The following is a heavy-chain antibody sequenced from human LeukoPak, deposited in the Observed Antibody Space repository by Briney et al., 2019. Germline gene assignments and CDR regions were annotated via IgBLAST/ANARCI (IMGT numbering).Heavy chain of an antibody. V-gene: IGHV4-34*01. CDR3: ARAVVVVAATARVKNFDY. J-gene: IGHJ4*02. CDR1: GGSFSGYY. D-gene: IGHD2-15*01. CDR2: INHSGST. Sequence: NPSETLSLTCAVYGGSFSGYYWSWIRQPPGKGLEWIGEINHSGSTNYNPSLKSRVTISVDTSKNQFSLKLSSVTAADTAVYYCARAVVVVAATARVKNFDYWGQGTLVTVSS.